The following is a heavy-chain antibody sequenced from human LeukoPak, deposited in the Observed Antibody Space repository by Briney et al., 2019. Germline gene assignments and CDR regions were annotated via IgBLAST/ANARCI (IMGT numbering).Heavy chain of an antibody. J-gene: IGHJ3*02. CDR1: GYRFTNYW. CDR2: IYSGDSDT. CDR3: ARPLIPVAEDAFDI. Sequence: GESLKISCKGSGYRFTNYWIGWVRQMPGKGLEWMGIIYSGDSDTKYSPSSQGQVTISADKSISTAYLQWNSLKASDTAMYYCARPLIPVAEDAFDIWGQGTMVTVSS. D-gene: IGHD6-19*01. V-gene: IGHV5-51*01.